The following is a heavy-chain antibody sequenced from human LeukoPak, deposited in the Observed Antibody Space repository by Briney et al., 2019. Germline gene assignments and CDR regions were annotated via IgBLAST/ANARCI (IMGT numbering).Heavy chain of an antibody. Sequence: PSETLSLTCAVYGGSFSGYYWIWIRQPPGKGLEWMGEINHGGRTNYNPSLKSRLTISVDTSKNQFSLKLSSVTAAHTAVYYCAREGVYYDILAAYYRPYYFDFWGQGTLVTVYS. D-gene: IGHD3-9*01. CDR2: INHGGRT. J-gene: IGHJ4*02. CDR3: AREGVYYDILAAYYRPYYFDF. V-gene: IGHV4-34*01. CDR1: GGSFSGYY.